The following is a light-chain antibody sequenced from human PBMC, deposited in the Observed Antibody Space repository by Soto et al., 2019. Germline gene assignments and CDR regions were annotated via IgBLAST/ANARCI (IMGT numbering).Light chain of an antibody. CDR2: GAS. CDR1: PSVTNF. J-gene: IGKJ1*01. V-gene: IGKV3-20*01. Sequence: EIVLTHSPATLSFSPVERATLSCRASPSVTNFLAWYQQKPGQAPRLLIYGASSRATGIPDRFSGSGSGTDFSLTISRLEAEDFAVYYCQQYGSSPRTFGQGTKVDIK. CDR3: QQYGSSPRT.